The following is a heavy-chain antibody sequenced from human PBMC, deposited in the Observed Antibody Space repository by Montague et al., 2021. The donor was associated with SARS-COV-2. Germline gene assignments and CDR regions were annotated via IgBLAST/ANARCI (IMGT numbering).Heavy chain of an antibody. J-gene: IGHJ4*02. D-gene: IGHD3-22*01. CDR1: GGSMRDYY. Sequence: SETLSLTCTVSGGSMRDYYWSWIRQPPGEGLEWIGYIYYSGSTDYNPSFNSRVTLSLDTPKNQFSLNLRSVTAADTAFYYCARVHYYTGYVDSWGQGTLVSVSS. CDR2: IYYSGST. V-gene: IGHV4-59*01. CDR3: ARVHYYTGYVDS.